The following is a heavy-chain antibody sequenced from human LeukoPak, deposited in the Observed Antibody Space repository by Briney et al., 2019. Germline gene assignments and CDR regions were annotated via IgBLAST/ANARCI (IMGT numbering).Heavy chain of an antibody. J-gene: IGHJ4*02. V-gene: IGHV4-59*01. CDR1: GGSISSYY. CDR3: ARLTTVTAPRLDY. Sequence: SETLSLTCTVSGGSISSYYWSWIRQPPGKGLEWIGYIYYSGSTNYNPSLKSRVTISLDTSKNQFSLKLSSVTAADTAVSYCARLTTVTAPRLDYWGQGTLVTVSS. CDR2: IYYSGST. D-gene: IGHD4-17*01.